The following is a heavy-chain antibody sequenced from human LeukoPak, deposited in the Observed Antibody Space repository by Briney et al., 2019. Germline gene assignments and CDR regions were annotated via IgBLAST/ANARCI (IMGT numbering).Heavy chain of an antibody. Sequence: PGGSLRLSCAASGFTFSSYSMAWVRQAPGKGLEWVSYISRSSSTLQYADSVKGRFTISRDNAKKSMVLQMNSLRAEDTAVYYCARDPYYYDSSGFRHLMDAFDIWGQGTMVTVSS. J-gene: IGHJ3*02. CDR2: ISRSSSTL. CDR1: GFTFSSYS. CDR3: ARDPYYYDSSGFRHLMDAFDI. D-gene: IGHD3-22*01. V-gene: IGHV3-48*01.